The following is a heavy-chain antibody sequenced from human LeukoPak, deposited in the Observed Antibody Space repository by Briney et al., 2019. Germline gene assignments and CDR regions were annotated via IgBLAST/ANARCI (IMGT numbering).Heavy chain of an antibody. V-gene: IGHV4-38-2*02. Sequence: SETLSPTCSVSGYSISSNYFWGWIRQPPGKGLEWIGNIYHSGSTYFSPSLKSRVTISVDTSRNQFSLKLNSVTAADTAVYYCARDLTFRHIVGVSTASRGPFDYWGQGTLVTVSS. D-gene: IGHD1-26*01. CDR3: ARDLTFRHIVGVSTASRGPFDY. CDR1: GYSISSNYF. CDR2: IYHSGST. J-gene: IGHJ4*02.